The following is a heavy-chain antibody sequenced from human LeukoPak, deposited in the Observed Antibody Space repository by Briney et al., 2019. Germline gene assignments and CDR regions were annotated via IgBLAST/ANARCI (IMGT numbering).Heavy chain of an antibody. Sequence: GESLKISCKGSGYSFTSYWIGWVRQMPGKGLEWMGIIYPGDSDTRYSPSFQGQVTISADKSISTAYLQWGSLKASDTAMYYCARVSSGRFRELLFDYWGQGTLVTVSS. CDR1: GYSFTSYW. CDR2: IYPGDSDT. CDR3: ARVSSGRFRELLFDY. V-gene: IGHV5-51*01. D-gene: IGHD3-10*01. J-gene: IGHJ4*02.